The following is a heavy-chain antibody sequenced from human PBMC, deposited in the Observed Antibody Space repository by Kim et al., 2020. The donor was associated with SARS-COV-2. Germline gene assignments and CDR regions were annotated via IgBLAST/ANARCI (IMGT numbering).Heavy chain of an antibody. CDR2: INHSGST. Sequence: SETLSLTCAVYGGSFSGYYWSWIRQPPGKGLEWIGEINHSGSTNYNPSLKSRVTISVDTSKNQFSLKLSSVTAADTAVYYCARAHYDFWSGMIDYWGQGTLVTVSS. CDR3: ARAHYDFWSGMIDY. J-gene: IGHJ4*02. CDR1: GGSFSGYY. D-gene: IGHD3-3*01. V-gene: IGHV4-34*01.